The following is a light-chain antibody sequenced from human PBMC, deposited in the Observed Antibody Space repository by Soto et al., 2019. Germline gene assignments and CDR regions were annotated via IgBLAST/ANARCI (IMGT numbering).Light chain of an antibody. V-gene: IGLV2-23*02. J-gene: IGLJ2*01. CDR2: EVS. Sequence: QSALTQPASVSGSPGQSITISCTGTSSDVGSHNLVSWYQQHPGQAPKLMIYEVSKRPLGVSARFSASKSGNTASLTISGLQAEDEADYYCCSYAGGSTPVVFGGGTKLTVL. CDR3: CSYAGGSTPVV. CDR1: SSDVGSHNL.